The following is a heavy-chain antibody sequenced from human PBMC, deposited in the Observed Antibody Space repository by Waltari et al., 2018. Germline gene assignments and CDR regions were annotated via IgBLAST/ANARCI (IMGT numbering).Heavy chain of an antibody. CDR3: SRDSSGNDY. CDR1: GFTFSTFW. Sequence: EVQMVESGGGLVQPGGSLTTSCEASGFTFSTFWLSWFRQAPGKGREWVANIKEDGSATYYIDSVRGRFTISRDNAKNSLYLQMSSLRVDDTAMYYCSRDSSGNDYWGQGTLVTVS. D-gene: IGHD1-26*01. J-gene: IGHJ4*02. CDR2: IKEDGSAT. V-gene: IGHV3-7*01.